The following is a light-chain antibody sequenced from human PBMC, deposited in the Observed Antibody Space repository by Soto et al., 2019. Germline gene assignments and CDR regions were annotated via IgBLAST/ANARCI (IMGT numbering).Light chain of an antibody. Sequence: VVLTQSPATLSLSPGERATLSCRTSLSVSVYLDWYQQKPGQAPRLLISDASNRATGIPARFGGSGSGTDFTLTISSLEPEDFAVYYCHQRQYWPPITFGQGTRLEI. CDR3: HQRQYWPPIT. J-gene: IGKJ5*01. CDR1: LSVSVY. V-gene: IGKV3-11*01. CDR2: DAS.